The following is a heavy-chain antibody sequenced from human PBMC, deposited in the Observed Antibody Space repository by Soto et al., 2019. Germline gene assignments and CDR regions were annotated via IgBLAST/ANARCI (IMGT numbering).Heavy chain of an antibody. V-gene: IGHV1-2*02. CDR1: GYTFTGYY. D-gene: IGHD6-6*01. J-gene: IGHJ4*02. Sequence: GASVKVSCKASGYTFTGYYMHWVRQAPGQGLEWMGWINPNSGGTNYAQKLQGRVTMTRDTSISTAYMELSRLRSDDTAVYYCARHSLFSDRRSRIAAQDYWGQGTLVTVSS. CDR2: INPNSGGT. CDR3: ARHSLFSDRRSRIAAQDY.